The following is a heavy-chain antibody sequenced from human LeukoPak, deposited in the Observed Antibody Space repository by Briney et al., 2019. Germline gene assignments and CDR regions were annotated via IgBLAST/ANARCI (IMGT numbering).Heavy chain of an antibody. CDR2: ISSSGGTI. Sequence: GGSLRLACAAAGFTFSSYEINWVRQAPGKGLEWVSYISSSGGTIYYADSVKGRFTISRDNPENSLYLQMNSLRAEDTAVYYCAGGKVSGWYLDYWGQGTLVTVSS. V-gene: IGHV3-48*03. J-gene: IGHJ4*02. CDR3: AGGKVSGWYLDY. D-gene: IGHD6-19*01. CDR1: GFTFSSYE.